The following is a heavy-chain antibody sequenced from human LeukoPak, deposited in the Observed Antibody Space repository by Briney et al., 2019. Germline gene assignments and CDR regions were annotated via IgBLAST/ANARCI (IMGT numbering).Heavy chain of an antibody. CDR3: TTTGGSYGAYYMDV. Sequence: PGGSLRLSCAASGVTVSSNYMTWVRQAPGKGLEWVSVIYTGGSTYYADSVKGRFTISRDNSKNTLYLQMNSLRAEDTAVYYCTTTGGSYGAYYMDVWGKGTTFTVSS. CDR2: IYTGGST. CDR1: GVTVSSNY. D-gene: IGHD1-26*01. J-gene: IGHJ6*03. V-gene: IGHV3-53*01.